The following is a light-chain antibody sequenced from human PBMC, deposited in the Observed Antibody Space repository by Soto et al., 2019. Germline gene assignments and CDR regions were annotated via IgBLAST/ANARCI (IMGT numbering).Light chain of an antibody. CDR3: NSYSSSSTLVV. Sequence: QSVLTQPASVSGSPGQSIAISCSGTSSDVGGYNYVSWYQHHPGKAPKLIIFDVRKRPSGGSNRFSGSKSGTTASLTISGLQAEDEADYYCNSYSSSSTLVVFGGGTKLTVL. J-gene: IGLJ3*02. CDR1: SSDVGGYNY. CDR2: DVR. V-gene: IGLV2-14*03.